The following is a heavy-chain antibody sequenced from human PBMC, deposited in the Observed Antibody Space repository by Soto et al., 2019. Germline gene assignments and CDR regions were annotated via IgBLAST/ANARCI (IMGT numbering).Heavy chain of an antibody. CDR2: FDPEHDET. D-gene: IGHD6-6*01. Sequence: QVQLIQSGAEVKKPGASVKVSCKLAGKTLGEASIHWVRQAPGKGPEWLGGFDPEHDETVFAQKFQGRVTVTEDTSTDTAYMELISLRSEDTAVYYCATHRGIAPRRPFDYWGQGILVTVSS. CDR1: GKTLGEAS. J-gene: IGHJ4*02. CDR3: ATHRGIAPRRPFDY. V-gene: IGHV1-24*01.